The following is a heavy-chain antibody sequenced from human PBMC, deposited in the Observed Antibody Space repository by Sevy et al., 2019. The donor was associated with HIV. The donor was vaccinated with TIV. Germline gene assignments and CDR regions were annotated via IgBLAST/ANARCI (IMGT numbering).Heavy chain of an antibody. CDR3: ARDSTLAVRGGMDV. CDR1: GFTFSSYG. Sequence: GGSLRLSCAASGFTFSSYGMHWVRQAPGKGLEWVAVIWYDGSNKYYADSVKGRFTISRDNSKNTLYLQMNSLRAEDTAVYYCARDSTLAVRGGMDVWGQGTTVTVSS. CDR2: IWYDGSNK. V-gene: IGHV3-33*01. J-gene: IGHJ6*02.